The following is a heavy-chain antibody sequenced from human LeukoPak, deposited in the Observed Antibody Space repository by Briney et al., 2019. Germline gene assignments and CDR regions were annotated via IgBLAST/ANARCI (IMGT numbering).Heavy chain of an antibody. J-gene: IGHJ5*02. V-gene: IGHV3-23*01. CDR2: ISYDGGST. D-gene: IGHD1-26*01. CDR3: AKGSGIHHFNWFDP. Sequence: GGFLRLSCAASGFTFSGYAMTWVRQAPGKGLGWLSGISYDGGSTYYTDSVKGRFTISRDNSKNTLYLQVNSLTAEDTAVYYCAKGSGIHHFNWFDPWGQGALVTVSS. CDR1: GFTFSGYA.